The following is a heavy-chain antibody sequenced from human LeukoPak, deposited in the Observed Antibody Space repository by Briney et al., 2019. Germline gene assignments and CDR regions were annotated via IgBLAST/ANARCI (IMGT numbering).Heavy chain of an antibody. Sequence: ASVKVSCKTSGGVFSDYPVSWVRLAPGQGLEWMGGIIPVFGTTTYAPKFQGRVSLSIHESAGTAYMELSDLTFEDTAIYYCAGDFYGSGSYRPAFDHWGQGTLVTVSS. CDR2: IIPVFGTT. CDR3: AGDFYGSGSYRPAFDH. CDR1: GGVFSDYP. D-gene: IGHD3-10*01. J-gene: IGHJ4*02. V-gene: IGHV1-69*05.